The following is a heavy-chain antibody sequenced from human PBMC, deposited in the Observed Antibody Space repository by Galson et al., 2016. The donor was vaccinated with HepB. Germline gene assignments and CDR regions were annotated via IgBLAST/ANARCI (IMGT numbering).Heavy chain of an antibody. V-gene: IGHV3-7*01. CDR3: VRDDYLDV. CDR1: GFTFSHFW. J-gene: IGHJ3*01. CDR2: TKADGRDK. Sequence: SLRLSCAASGFTFSHFWMSWVRQAPGKGLEWVADTKADGRDKFYVDSVKGRFTIARDNTKNSLYLQMNSLRAEDTAVYYCVRDDYLDVWGQGTMVIVSS. D-gene: IGHD4-11*01.